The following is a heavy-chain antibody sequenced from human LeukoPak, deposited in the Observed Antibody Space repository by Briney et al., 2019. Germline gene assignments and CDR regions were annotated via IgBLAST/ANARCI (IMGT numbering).Heavy chain of an antibody. CDR3: ARQPELTGDY. Sequence: SETLSLTCTVSGGSISSGYYYWGWIRQPPGKGLEWIGSIYYSRSPYYNPSLKSRVTISVDTSKNQFSLKLSSVTAADTAVYYCARQPELTGDYWGQGTLVTVSS. V-gene: IGHV4-39*01. CDR1: GGSISSGYYY. D-gene: IGHD7-27*01. CDR2: IYYSRSP. J-gene: IGHJ4*02.